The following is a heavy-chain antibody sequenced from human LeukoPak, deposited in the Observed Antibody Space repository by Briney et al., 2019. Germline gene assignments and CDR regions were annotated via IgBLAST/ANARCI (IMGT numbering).Heavy chain of an antibody. J-gene: IGHJ4*02. D-gene: IGHD3-22*01. V-gene: IGHV3-21*01. Sequence: GGSLRLSCAASGFTFSSYSMNWVRQAPGKGLEWVSSISSSSSYIYYADSVKGRFTISRDNAKNSLYLQMNSLRAEDTAVYYCAKEMSDYYDSSGYYYFDYWGQGTLVTVSS. CDR1: GFTFSSYS. CDR3: AKEMSDYYDSSGYYYFDY. CDR2: ISSSSSYI.